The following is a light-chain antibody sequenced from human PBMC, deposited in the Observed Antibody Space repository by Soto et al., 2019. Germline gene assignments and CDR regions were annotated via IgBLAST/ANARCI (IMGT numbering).Light chain of an antibody. J-gene: IGLJ1*01. CDR1: SSDVGGYNY. CDR3: SSYTSSSTHYV. CDR2: EVS. V-gene: IGLV2-14*01. Sequence: QSALTQPASVSGSPGQSITISCTGTSSDVGGYNYDSWYQQHPGKAPKLMIYEVSNRPSGVSNRFSGSKSGNTASLTISGLQAEDEADYYCSSYTSSSTHYVFGTGTKLTVL.